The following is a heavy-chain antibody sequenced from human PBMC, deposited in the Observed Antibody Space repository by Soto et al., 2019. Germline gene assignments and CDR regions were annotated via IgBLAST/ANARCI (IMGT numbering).Heavy chain of an antibody. J-gene: IGHJ5*02. CDR2: INHSGST. V-gene: IGHV4-34*01. D-gene: IGHD3-22*01. CDR3: ARGVFGLFRT. CDR1: GGSFSCYC. Sequence: SETRSLTWAVYGGSFSCYCWSWIRQPPGKGLEWIGEINHSGSTNYNPSLKSRVTISVDTSKNQFSLKLSSVTAADTAVYYCARGVFGLFRTWGQGTLVTVSS.